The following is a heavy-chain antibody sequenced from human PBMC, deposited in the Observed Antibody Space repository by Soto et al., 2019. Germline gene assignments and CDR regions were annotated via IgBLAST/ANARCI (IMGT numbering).Heavy chain of an antibody. V-gene: IGHV3-49*03. CDR1: GFTFGDYA. J-gene: IGHJ4*02. CDR2: IRSKAYGGTT. Sequence: GGSLRLSCTASGFTFGDYAMSWFRQAPGKGLEWVGFIRSKAYGGTTEYAASVKGRFTISRDDSKSIAYLQMNSLKTEDTAVYYCTRDELYGGYASGTGNYFDYWGQGTLVTVSS. D-gene: IGHD5-12*01. CDR3: TRDELYGGYASGTGNYFDY.